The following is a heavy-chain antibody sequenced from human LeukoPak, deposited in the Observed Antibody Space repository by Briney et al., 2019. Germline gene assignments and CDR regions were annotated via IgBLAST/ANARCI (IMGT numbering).Heavy chain of an antibody. CDR1: GVSFSGYA. J-gene: IGHJ4*02. CDR2: IKYDASDE. Sequence: GGSLRLSCAVSGVSFSGYAMHWVRQAPGKGLEWVGLIKYDASDEYYADSVKGRFTISRDDSRNTLYLQMTSLRAEDTAVYYCARGQSVGWEIGVCDFWGQGSLVTVAS. D-gene: IGHD1-26*01. V-gene: IGHV3-33*01. CDR3: ARGQSVGWEIGVCDF.